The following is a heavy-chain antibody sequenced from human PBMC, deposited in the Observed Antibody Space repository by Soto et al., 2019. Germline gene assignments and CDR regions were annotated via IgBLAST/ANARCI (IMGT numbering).Heavy chain of an antibody. Sequence: EVQLLESGGGLVQPGGSLRLSCAASGFTFSSYAMSWVRQAPGKGLEWVSAISGSGGGTYYADSVKGRFTISRDNSKNPLYLQMNSLRAEVTAVYYCAKGYYPFTIIAFDIWGQGTMVTVSS. V-gene: IGHV3-23*01. D-gene: IGHD3-22*01. CDR1: GFTFSSYA. CDR2: ISGSGGGT. J-gene: IGHJ3*02. CDR3: AKGYYPFTIIAFDI.